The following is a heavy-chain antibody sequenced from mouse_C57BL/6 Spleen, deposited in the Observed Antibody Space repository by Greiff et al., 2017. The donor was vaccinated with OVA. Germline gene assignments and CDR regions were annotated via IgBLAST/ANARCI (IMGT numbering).Heavy chain of an antibody. CDR2: IYPRSGNT. D-gene: IGHD1-1*01. V-gene: IGHV1-81*01. Sequence: QVQLQQSGAELARPGASVKLSCKASGYTFTSYGISWVKQRTGQGLEWIGEIYPRSGNTYYNEKFKGKATLTADKSSSTAYMELRSLTSEDSAVYFCARDDYGSRGFAYWGQGTLVTVSA. CDR1: GYTFTSYG. J-gene: IGHJ3*01. CDR3: ARDDYGSRGFAY.